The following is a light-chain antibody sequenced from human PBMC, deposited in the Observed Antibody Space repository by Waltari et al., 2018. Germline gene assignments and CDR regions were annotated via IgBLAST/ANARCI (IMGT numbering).Light chain of an antibody. CDR2: LGS. CDR1: QSLLHSNGYNY. V-gene: IGKV2-28*01. CDR3: MQALQTPPT. J-gene: IGKJ2*01. Sequence: DIVMTQSLLSLPVTPGEPASISCRSSQSLLHSNGYNYLDWYLQKPGQSPQLLIYLGSNRASGVPDRFSGSGSGTDFTLKISRVEAEDVGVYYCMQALQTPPTFGQGTKLEI.